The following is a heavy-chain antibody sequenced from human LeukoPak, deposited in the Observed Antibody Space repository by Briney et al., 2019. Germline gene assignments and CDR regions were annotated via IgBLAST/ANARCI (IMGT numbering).Heavy chain of an antibody. V-gene: IGHV4-59*01. J-gene: IGHJ4*02. CDR3: ARAVGDSGYGRYFDY. CDR1: GGSISSYF. CDR2: VYNTGRT. D-gene: IGHD5-12*01. Sequence: SETLSLTCTVSGGSISSYFWSGIRQPPGKGLEWIGNVYNTGRTNYNPSLESRVTISVDTSKNQFSLRLSSVTAADTAVYYCARAVGDSGYGRYFDYWGQGTLVAVSS.